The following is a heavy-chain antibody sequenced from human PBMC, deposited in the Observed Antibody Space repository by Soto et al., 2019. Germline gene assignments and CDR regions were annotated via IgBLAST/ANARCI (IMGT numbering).Heavy chain of an antibody. CDR1: GFTFSIST. V-gene: IGHV3-21*01. J-gene: IGHJ4*02. CDR2: ISSGTTYF. Sequence: VQLVESGGGLVQPGGSLTLSCEASGFTFSISTMNWVRQAPGKRLEWVSSISSGTTYFYYADSVKGRFSISRDNAKHSLYLQMNSLRVEDTAVYYCARVDGTGLHSSGWSPRFWGQGTLVTVSS. CDR3: ARVDGTGLHSSGWSPRF. D-gene: IGHD6-13*01.